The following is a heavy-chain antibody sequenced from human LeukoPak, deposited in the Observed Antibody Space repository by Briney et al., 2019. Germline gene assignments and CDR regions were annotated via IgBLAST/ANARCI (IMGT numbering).Heavy chain of an antibody. Sequence: PSETLSLTCTVFGGSFSTYYWSWIRQPPGKGLEWIGFIYYSGSTSYNPSLQSRVTISLDTSKIQFSLKLTSVTAADTAVYYCARGYSLNWLDPWGQGTLVTVSS. V-gene: IGHV4-59*01. CDR3: ARGYSLNWLDP. D-gene: IGHD2-15*01. J-gene: IGHJ5*02. CDR2: IYYSGST. CDR1: GGSFSTYY.